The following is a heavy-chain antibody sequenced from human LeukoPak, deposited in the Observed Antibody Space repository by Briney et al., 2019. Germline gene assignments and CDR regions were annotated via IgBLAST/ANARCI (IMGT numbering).Heavy chain of an antibody. D-gene: IGHD6-19*01. CDR2: IYYSGST. CDR1: GGSISSYY. CDR3: ARHLTSSIAVAGKWWFDP. J-gene: IGHJ5*02. Sequence: SETLSLTCTVSGGSISSYYWGWIRQPPGKGLEWIGSIYYSGSTYYNPSLKSRVTISVDTSKNQFSLKLSSVTAADTAVYYCARHLTSSIAVAGKWWFDPWGQGTLVTVSS. V-gene: IGHV4-39*01.